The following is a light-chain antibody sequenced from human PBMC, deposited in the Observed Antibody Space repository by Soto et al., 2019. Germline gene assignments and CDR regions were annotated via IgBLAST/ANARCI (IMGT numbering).Light chain of an antibody. J-gene: IGKJ1*01. Sequence: AIQMTQSPSSLSASVGDRVTITCRASQDIRSDLGWYQQKPGKAPKLLITGASTLQGGVPSSFSGSGSGTDFTLTISSLQPEDFATYYCLQDYSYPLTFGQGTKVEIK. CDR1: QDIRSD. CDR2: GAS. CDR3: LQDYSYPLT. V-gene: IGKV1-6*01.